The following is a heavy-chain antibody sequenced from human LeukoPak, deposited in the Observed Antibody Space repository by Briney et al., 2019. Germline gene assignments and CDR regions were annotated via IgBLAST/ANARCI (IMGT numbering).Heavy chain of an antibody. CDR3: ARLDNGRGAFDY. CDR1: GGSVSSYF. D-gene: IGHD1-26*01. CDR2: MYYSGST. V-gene: IGHV4-59*02. J-gene: IGHJ4*02. Sequence: SETLSLTCTVSGGSVSSYFWSWIRQPPGKGLEWIGYMYYSGSTNYNPSLKSRVTISIDTSKNQFSLQLSSVTAADTAVYYCARLDNGRGAFDYWGQGTLVTVSS.